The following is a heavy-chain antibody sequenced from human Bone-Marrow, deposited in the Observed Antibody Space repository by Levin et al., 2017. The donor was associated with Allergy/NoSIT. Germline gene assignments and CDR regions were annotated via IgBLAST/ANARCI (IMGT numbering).Heavy chain of an antibody. CDR1: GGTFSSYT. Sequence: SVKVSCKASGGTFSSYTISWVRQAPGQGLEWMGRIIPILGIANYAQKFQGRVTITADKSTSTAYMELSSLRSEDTAVYYCARGQWLVRGQFDYWGQGTLVTVSS. J-gene: IGHJ4*02. D-gene: IGHD6-19*01. V-gene: IGHV1-69*02. CDR3: ARGQWLVRGQFDY. CDR2: IIPILGIA.